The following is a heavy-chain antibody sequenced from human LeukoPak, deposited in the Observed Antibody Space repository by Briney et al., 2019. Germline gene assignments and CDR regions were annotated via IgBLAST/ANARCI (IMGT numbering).Heavy chain of an antibody. J-gene: IGHJ5*02. CDR3: ARVEEAAAGTWFDP. Sequence: PGGSLRLSCAASGFTFSSYGMHWVRQARGKGLEWVAVIWYDGSNKYYADSVKGRFTISRDNSKNTLYLQMNSLRAEDTAVYYCARVEEAAAGTWFDPWGQGTLVTVSS. D-gene: IGHD6-13*01. CDR1: GFTFSSYG. V-gene: IGHV3-33*01. CDR2: IWYDGSNK.